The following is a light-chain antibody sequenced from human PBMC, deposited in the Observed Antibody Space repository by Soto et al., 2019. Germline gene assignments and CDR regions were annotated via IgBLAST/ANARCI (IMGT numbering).Light chain of an antibody. CDR1: SSDVGGYNS. Sequence: QSALTQPPSASGSPGQSVTISCTGTSSDVGGYNSVSWYQQLPGKAPKLMIFDVNKRPSGVPDRFSGSKSGNTASLTVSGLQAEDEADYFCSSHAGSNTVLFGGGTKVTVL. CDR3: SSHAGSNTVL. CDR2: DVN. V-gene: IGLV2-8*01. J-gene: IGLJ2*01.